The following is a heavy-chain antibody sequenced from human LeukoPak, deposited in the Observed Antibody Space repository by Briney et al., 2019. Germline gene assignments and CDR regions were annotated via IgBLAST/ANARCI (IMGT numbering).Heavy chain of an antibody. CDR1: GYTFTGYY. D-gene: IGHD1-26*01. Sequence: GASVKVSCKASGYTFTGYYMHWVRQAPGQGLEWMGWINPNSGGTNYVQKFQGRVTMTRDTSITTAYMELSRLRSDDTAVYYCARDLSGSRVPGFWGQGTLVTVSS. J-gene: IGHJ4*02. CDR3: ARDLSGSRVPGF. V-gene: IGHV1-2*02. CDR2: INPNSGGT.